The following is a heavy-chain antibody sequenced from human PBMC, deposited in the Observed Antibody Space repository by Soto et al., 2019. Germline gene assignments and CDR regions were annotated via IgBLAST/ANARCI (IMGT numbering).Heavy chain of an antibody. J-gene: IGHJ5*02. V-gene: IGHV4-39*01. D-gene: IGHD4-4*01. CDR2: VYYSGTT. Sequence: PSETLSLTCSVSGGSIRTSPFYWAWIRQPPGKGLEWIGSVYYSGTTYRNPSLKSRATIFVDTSENQFSLRLSSVTAADTATYYCAHIRDYSNYAWFEPWGQGSLVTVSS. CDR3: AHIRDYSNYAWFEP. CDR1: GGSIRTSPFY.